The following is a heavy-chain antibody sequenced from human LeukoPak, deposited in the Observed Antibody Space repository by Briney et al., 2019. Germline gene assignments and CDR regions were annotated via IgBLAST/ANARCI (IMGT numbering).Heavy chain of an antibody. V-gene: IGHV1-46*01. CDR2: INPSGGST. D-gene: IGHD3-22*01. CDR3: ARDYYDSSGYDAFDI. J-gene: IGHJ3*02. CDR1: GYTFTSYY. Sequence: GASVKVSCKASGYTFTSYYMHWVRQAPGQGLEWMGIINPSGGSTSYAQKFQGRVTMTGDMSTSTVYMELSSLRSEDTAVYYCARDYYDSSGYDAFDIWGQGTMVTVSS.